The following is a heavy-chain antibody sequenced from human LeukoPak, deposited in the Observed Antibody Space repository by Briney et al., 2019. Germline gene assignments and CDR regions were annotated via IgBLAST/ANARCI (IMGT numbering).Heavy chain of an antibody. V-gene: IGHV3-7*03. Sequence: GGSLRLSCAASGFTFSSYWMSWVRQAPGKGLERVANIKQDGSEKYYVDSVKGRFTISRDNAKNSLYLQMNSLRAEDTAVYYCASQYYDILTGYYGYWGQGTLVTVSS. D-gene: IGHD3-9*01. J-gene: IGHJ4*02. CDR1: GFTFSSYW. CDR2: IKQDGSEK. CDR3: ASQYYDILTGYYGY.